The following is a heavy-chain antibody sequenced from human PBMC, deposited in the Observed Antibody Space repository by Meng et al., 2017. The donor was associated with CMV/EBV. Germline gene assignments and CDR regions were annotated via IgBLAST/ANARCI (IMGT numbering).Heavy chain of an antibody. J-gene: IGHJ4*02. CDR2: IIPIFGTA. D-gene: IGHD1-26*01. CDR1: GGTFSRYA. V-gene: IGHV1-69*01. CDR3: ARDGKSIVGATHFDY. Sequence: YGGTFSRYAISWVRQAPGQGLEWMGGIIPIFGTANYAQKFQGRVTITADESTSTAYMELSSLRSEDTAVYYCARDGKSIVGATHFDYWGQGTPVTVSS.